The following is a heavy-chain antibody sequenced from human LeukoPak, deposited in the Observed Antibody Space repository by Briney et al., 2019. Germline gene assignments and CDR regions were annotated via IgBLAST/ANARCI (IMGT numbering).Heavy chain of an antibody. Sequence: GESLRLSCAASGFTFSSYSMNWVRQAPGKGLEWVSSISSSSSYIYYADSVKGRFTISSDHAKNSLYLQMNSLRAEDTAVYYCARDGYGSGSYSVHWGQGTLVTVSS. CDR3: ARDGYGSGSYSVH. J-gene: IGHJ4*02. CDR1: GFTFSSYS. V-gene: IGHV3-21*01. D-gene: IGHD3-10*01. CDR2: ISSSSSYI.